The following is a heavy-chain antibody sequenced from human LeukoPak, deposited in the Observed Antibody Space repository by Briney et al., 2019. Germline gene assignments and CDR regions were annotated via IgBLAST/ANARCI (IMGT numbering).Heavy chain of an antibody. J-gene: IGHJ4*02. CDR2: ISAYNGNT. CDR3: ARDAKKGFCSGGSCDGFDY. V-gene: IGHV1-18*01. CDR1: GYTFTSYG. Sequence: ASVKVSCKASGYTFTSYGISWVRQAPGQGLEWMGWISAYNGNTNYAQKLQGRVTMTTDTSTSTAYMELRSLRSEDTAVYYCARDAKKGFCSGGSCDGFDYWGQGTLVTVSS. D-gene: IGHD2-15*01.